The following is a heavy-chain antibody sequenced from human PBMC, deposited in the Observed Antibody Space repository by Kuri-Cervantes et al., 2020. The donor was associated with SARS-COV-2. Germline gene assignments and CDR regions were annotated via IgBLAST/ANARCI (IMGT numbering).Heavy chain of an antibody. CDR3: ARGSTDYSNGGYYYYYMDV. V-gene: IGHV1-18*01. Sequence: ASVKVSCKASGHDLINYVISWVRQAPGQGLEWMGWISAYNGNTNYAQKLQGRVTMTTDTSISTAYMELSRLRSDDTAVYYCARGSTDYSNGGYYYYYMDVWGKGTTVTVSS. D-gene: IGHD4-11*01. CDR2: ISAYNGNT. J-gene: IGHJ6*03. CDR1: GHDLINYV.